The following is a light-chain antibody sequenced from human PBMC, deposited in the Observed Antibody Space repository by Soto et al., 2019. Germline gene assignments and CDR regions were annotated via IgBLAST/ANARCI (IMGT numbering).Light chain of an antibody. CDR1: SIEVGGYDY. J-gene: IGLJ1*01. Sequence: QSVLTQPASVSGSPGQSITISCTGTSIEVGGYDYVSWDQQHPGKAPKLIIYEVSNRPSGVSNRFSGSKSGNTASLTISGLQAEDEADYYCNSYTSKSTGVFGTGTKLTVL. CDR3: NSYTSKSTGV. V-gene: IGLV2-14*01. CDR2: EVS.